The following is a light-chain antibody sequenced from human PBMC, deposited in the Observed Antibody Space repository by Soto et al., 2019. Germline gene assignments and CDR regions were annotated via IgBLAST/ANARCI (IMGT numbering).Light chain of an antibody. CDR3: QHYNSYSEA. CDR2: GAS. Sequence: ELTQSPATLSLSAGESATLSCRASQSVSSNLAWSKQKPGQAPRLLSYGASTRATGIPARFSGSGSGTEFTLTISSLQPDDFATYYCQHYNSYSEAFGQGTQVDIK. CDR1: QSVSSN. J-gene: IGKJ1*01. V-gene: IGKV3-15*01.